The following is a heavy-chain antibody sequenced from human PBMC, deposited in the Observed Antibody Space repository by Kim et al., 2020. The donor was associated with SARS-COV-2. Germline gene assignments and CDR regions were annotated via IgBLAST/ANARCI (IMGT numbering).Heavy chain of an antibody. Sequence: SETLSLTCAVYGGSLNGHFWTWIRHSPGKGLEWIGEINHNGIFKSNPSPPPLKSRVTISLDTSTNQFSLSLYSVTAADTAMYFCARISDANYYDGSVGDAFDIWGQGTMVTVSS. D-gene: IGHD3-22*01. V-gene: IGHV4-34*01. CDR1: GGSLNGHF. CDR2: INHNGIF. CDR3: ARISDANYYDGSVGDAFDI. J-gene: IGHJ3*02.